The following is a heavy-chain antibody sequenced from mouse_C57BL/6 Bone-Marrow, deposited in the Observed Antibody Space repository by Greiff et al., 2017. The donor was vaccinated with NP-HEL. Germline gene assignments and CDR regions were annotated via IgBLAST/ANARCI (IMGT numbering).Heavy chain of an antibody. V-gene: IGHV1-4*01. J-gene: IGHJ2*01. CDR2: INPSSGYT. Sequence: QVQLKQSGAELARPGASVKMSCKASGYTFTSYTMHWVKQRPGQGLEWIGYINPSSGYTKYNQKFKDKATLTADKSSSTAYMQLSSLTSEDSAVYYCARRGDYGLFDYWGQGTTLTVSS. CDR3: ARRGDYGLFDY. CDR1: GYTFTSYT. D-gene: IGHD1-1*01.